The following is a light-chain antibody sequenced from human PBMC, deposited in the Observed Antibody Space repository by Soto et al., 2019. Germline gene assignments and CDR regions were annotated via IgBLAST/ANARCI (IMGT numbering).Light chain of an antibody. V-gene: IGLV2-14*01. CDR3: TSYTSSSTHV. Sequence: QSALTQPASVSGSPGQSITITCTGTSSDIGGYDYVSWYQHHPGNAPKVIIYGVTNRPSGVSHRFSGSKSANTASLTISGLQAEDEADYYCTSYTSSSTHVFGTGTQLTVL. J-gene: IGLJ1*01. CDR2: GVT. CDR1: SSDIGGYDY.